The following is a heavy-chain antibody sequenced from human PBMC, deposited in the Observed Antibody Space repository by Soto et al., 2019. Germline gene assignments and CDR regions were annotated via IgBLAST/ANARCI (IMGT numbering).Heavy chain of an antibody. J-gene: IGHJ4*02. CDR3: AKGSVDYGDYLGYFDY. D-gene: IGHD4-17*01. CDR1: GFTFDDYA. CDR2: ISWNSGSI. V-gene: IGHV3-9*01. Sequence: EVQLVESGGGLVQPGRSLRLSCAASGFTFDDYAMHWVRQAPGKGLEWVSGISWNSGSIGYADSVKGRFTISRDNAKNSLYLQMNILRAEDTALYYCAKGSVDYGDYLGYFDYWGQGTLVTVSS.